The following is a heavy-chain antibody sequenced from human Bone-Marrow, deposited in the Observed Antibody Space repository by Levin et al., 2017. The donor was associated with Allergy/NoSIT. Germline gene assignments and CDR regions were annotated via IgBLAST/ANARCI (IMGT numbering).Heavy chain of an antibody. D-gene: IGHD2-2*01. Sequence: SETLSLTCTVSGGSISSGGYYWSWIRQHPGKGLEWIGYIYYSGSTYYNPSLKSRVTISVDTSKNQFSLKLSSVTAADTAVYYCARVVPAATQYNWFDPWGQGTLVTVSS. CDR1: GGSISSGGYY. J-gene: IGHJ5*02. CDR3: ARVVPAATQYNWFDP. V-gene: IGHV4-31*03. CDR2: IYYSGST.